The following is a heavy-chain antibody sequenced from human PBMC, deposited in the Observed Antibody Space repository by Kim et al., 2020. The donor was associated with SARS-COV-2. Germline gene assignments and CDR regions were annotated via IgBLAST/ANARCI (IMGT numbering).Heavy chain of an antibody. D-gene: IGHD3-3*01. V-gene: IGHV7-4-1*02. CDR1: GYTFTSYA. J-gene: IGHJ6*02. Sequence: ASVKVSCKASGYTFTSYAMNWVRQAPGQGLEWMGWINTNTGNPMYAQGFTGRFVFSLDTSVSTAYLQISSLKAEDTAVYYCARVTGDTIFGVVIELYGMDVWGQGTTVTVSS. CDR3: ARVTGDTIFGVVIELYGMDV. CDR2: INTNTGNP.